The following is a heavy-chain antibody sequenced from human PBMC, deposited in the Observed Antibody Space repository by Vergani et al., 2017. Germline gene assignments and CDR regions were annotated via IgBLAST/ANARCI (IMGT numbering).Heavy chain of an antibody. D-gene: IGHD2-15*01. J-gene: IGHJ5*02. CDR1: GGSITSSSYY. CDR2: IYYSGST. V-gene: IGHV4-39*07. Sequence: QLQLQESGPGLVKPSETLSLTCTVSGGSITSSSYYWGWNRQPPGKGVEWIGSIYYSGSTYYHPSLKSRVTISVDTSKNQFSLKLSSVTAADTAVYYCARVTVVHSWFEPWGQGTLVTVSS. CDR3: ARVTVVHSWFEP.